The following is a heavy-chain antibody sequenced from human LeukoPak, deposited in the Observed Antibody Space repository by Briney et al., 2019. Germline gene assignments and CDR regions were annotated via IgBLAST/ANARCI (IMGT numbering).Heavy chain of an antibody. CDR1: GFAFSSNW. J-gene: IGHJ4*02. V-gene: IGHV3-74*01. D-gene: IGHD7-27*01. Sequence: GSLRLSCAASGFAFSSNWMHWVRQTPGKGLVWVSRINSGGSGTSYAASVVGRFTISRDNAKNTLYLQMNSLRAEDTAVYYCATSLGPLTEYWGQGTLVTVSS. CDR2: INSGGSGT. CDR3: ATSLGPLTEY.